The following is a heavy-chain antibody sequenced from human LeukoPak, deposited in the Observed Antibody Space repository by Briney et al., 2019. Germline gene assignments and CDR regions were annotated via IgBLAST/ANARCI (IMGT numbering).Heavy chain of an antibody. CDR3: ARLGSVQLERRWTGDIWYFDY. D-gene: IGHD1-1*01. J-gene: IGHJ4*02. V-gene: IGHV3-53*01. CDR1: GFTFSSYA. Sequence: PGGSLRLSCAASGFTFSSYAMHWVRQAPGKGLEWVSVIYSGGSTYYADSVKGRFTISRDNSKNTLYLQMNSLRAEDTAVYYCARLGSVQLERRWTGDIWYFDYWGQGTLVTVSS. CDR2: IYSGGST.